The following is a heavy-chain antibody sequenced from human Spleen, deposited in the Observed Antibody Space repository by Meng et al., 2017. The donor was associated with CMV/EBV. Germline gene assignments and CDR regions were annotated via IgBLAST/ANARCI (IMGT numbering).Heavy chain of an antibody. D-gene: IGHD3-10*01. J-gene: IGHJ4*02. V-gene: IGHV3-21*01. CDR2: ISTSGDYI. CDR3: ARDPSPPSYYGSGKYYFDY. Sequence: FSSYSMNGVRQAPGKGLEWVSSISTSGDYIYYADSVKGRFAVSRDNAKNSLYLQMNSLRAEDTAVYYCARDPSPPSYYGSGKYYFDYWGQGTLVTVSS. CDR1: FSSYS.